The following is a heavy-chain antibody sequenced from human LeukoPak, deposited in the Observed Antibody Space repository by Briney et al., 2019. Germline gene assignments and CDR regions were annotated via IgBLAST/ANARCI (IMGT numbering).Heavy chain of an antibody. CDR2: IKEDGTQK. J-gene: IGHJ4*02. Sequence: GGSLRLSCAATGFTFNKSWMSWVRQAPGKGPEWVANIKEDGTQKYYVDSVRGRFTISRDNAENSLYLQMNSLRDEDTAVYYCAKTGERDYWGRGTLVTVSS. CDR1: GFTFNKSW. D-gene: IGHD7-27*01. CDR3: AKTGERDY. V-gene: IGHV3-7*01.